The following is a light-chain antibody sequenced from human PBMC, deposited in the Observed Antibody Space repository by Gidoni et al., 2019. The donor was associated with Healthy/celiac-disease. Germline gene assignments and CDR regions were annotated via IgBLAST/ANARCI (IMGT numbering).Light chain of an antibody. CDR1: QSISSY. V-gene: IGKV1-39*01. CDR2: DAS. Sequence: DIQMTQSPSSLSASVGDRVTITCRASQSISSYLNCYQQKPGKAPKLLIYDASSLQSGVPSRFSGSGSGTDFTLTISSRQHEDFATYYCQQSYSTPCSFGQGTKLEIK. J-gene: IGKJ2*04. CDR3: QQSYSTPCS.